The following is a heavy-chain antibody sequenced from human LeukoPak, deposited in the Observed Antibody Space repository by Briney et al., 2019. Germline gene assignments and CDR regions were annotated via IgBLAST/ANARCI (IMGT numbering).Heavy chain of an antibody. CDR3: AKDGRYYYYGSGSYYNSYYYGMDV. V-gene: IGHV3-30*18. D-gene: IGHD3-10*01. J-gene: IGHJ6*02. CDR1: GFTFSSNG. Sequence: GGPLRLFCAASGFTFSSNGMHWVRQAPGKGLEWVAVISYDGSNKYYADSVKGRFTISRDNSKNTLYLQMNSLRAEDTAVYYCAKDGRYYYYGSGSYYNSYYYGMDVWGQGTTVTVSS. CDR2: ISYDGSNK.